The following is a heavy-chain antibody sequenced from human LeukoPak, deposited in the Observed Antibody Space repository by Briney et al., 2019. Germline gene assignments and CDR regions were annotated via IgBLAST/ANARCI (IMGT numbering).Heavy chain of an antibody. V-gene: IGHV3-11*01. Sequence: AGGSLRLSCAASGFTFSDYYMGWFRQAPGKGLEWLIYISGSGYSIYYGDSVKGRFTVYRDKDKNSLYLQMNSLRAEETDVYYCARERGGDRYNEGFDYWGQGTLVTVSS. J-gene: IGHJ4*02. CDR2: ISGSGYSI. D-gene: IGHD5-18*01. CDR3: ARERGGDRYNEGFDY. CDR1: GFTFSDYY.